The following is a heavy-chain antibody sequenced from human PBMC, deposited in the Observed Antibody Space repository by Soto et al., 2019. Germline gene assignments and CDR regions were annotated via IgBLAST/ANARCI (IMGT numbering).Heavy chain of an antibody. Sequence: SETLSLTCTISGGSISVYYWAWIRQPPGKGLEWIGTFYYSGTTSQNPPLRSRITISGDTSRNQFSLNLRSVTAADSGVYYCAKLVRDDVRRSDLDHWGQGTLVTVSS. J-gene: IGHJ4*02. CDR1: GGSISVYY. D-gene: IGHD3-10*02. CDR2: FYYSGTT. V-gene: IGHV4-59*05. CDR3: AKLVRDDVRRSDLDH.